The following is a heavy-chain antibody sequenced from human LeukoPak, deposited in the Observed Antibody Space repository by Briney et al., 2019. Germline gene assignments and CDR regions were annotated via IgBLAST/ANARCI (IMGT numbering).Heavy chain of an antibody. CDR3: ARGGYSYGYYYFDY. Sequence: GGSLRLSCAASGFTFSSYEMNWVRQARGKGLEWVSYISSSGSTIYYADSVKGRFTISRDNAKNSLYLQMNSLRAEDTAVYYCARGGYSYGYYYFDYWGQGTLVTASS. D-gene: IGHD5-18*01. CDR1: GFTFSSYE. J-gene: IGHJ4*02. CDR2: ISSSGSTI. V-gene: IGHV3-48*03.